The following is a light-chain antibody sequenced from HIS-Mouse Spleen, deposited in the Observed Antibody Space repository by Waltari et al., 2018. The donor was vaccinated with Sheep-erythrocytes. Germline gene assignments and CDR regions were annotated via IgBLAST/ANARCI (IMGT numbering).Light chain of an antibody. CDR2: EGS. V-gene: IGLV2-23*01. CDR1: SSDVGSYHL. CDR3: CSYAGSSTPWV. Sequence: QSALTQPASVSGSPGQSITISCTGTSSDVGSYHLVSWYPHHPGKAPKLMIYEGSKRPSGVSNRFSGSKSGNTASLTISGLQAEDEADYYCCSYAGSSTPWVFGGGTKLTVL. J-gene: IGLJ3*02.